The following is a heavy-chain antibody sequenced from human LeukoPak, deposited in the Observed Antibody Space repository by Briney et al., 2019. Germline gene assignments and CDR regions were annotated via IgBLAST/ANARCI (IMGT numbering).Heavy chain of an antibody. Sequence: GGSLRLSCAASGFTFSSYAMSWVRQAPGKGLEWVSAISGSGGSTYYADSVKGRFTISRGNSKNTLYLQMNSLRAEDTAVYYCAKAPGYSSGWYEYWGQGTLVTVSS. V-gene: IGHV3-23*01. D-gene: IGHD6-19*01. CDR2: ISGSGGST. CDR1: GFTFSSYA. J-gene: IGHJ4*02. CDR3: AKAPGYSSGWYEY.